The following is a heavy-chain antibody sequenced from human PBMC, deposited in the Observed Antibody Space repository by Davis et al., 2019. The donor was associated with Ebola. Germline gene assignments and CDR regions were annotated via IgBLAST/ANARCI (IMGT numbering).Heavy chain of an antibody. D-gene: IGHD1-7*01. CDR2: LFNSGRT. J-gene: IGHJ4*02. CDR3: AGLSPLGTTVDY. CDR1: GGSFSSTSFS. V-gene: IGHV4-39*02. Sequence: PSETLSLTCTVSGGSFSSTSFSWGWVRQPPSQGLEWIGNLFNSGRTFYSPSLKGRVTMSVDTSKNHFSLTLTSVTAADTAVYSCAGLSPLGTTVDYWGQGSLVTVSS.